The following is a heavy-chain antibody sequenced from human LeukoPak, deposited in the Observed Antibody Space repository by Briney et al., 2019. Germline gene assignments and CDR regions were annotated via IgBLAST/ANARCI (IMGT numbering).Heavy chain of an antibody. CDR1: GFNFSNYY. Sequence: GGSLRLSCAASGFNFSNYYMTWLRQAPGKGLEWVSIISSSGTTIYYAVPVKGRFTISRDNAKNSLYLQMNSLRAEDSAVYYCAKVFFGRHCSSTSCRPSDHDLYYFDYWGQGTLVTVSS. CDR2: ISSSGTTI. D-gene: IGHD2-2*01. J-gene: IGHJ4*02. CDR3: AKVFFGRHCSSTSCRPSDHDLYYFDY. V-gene: IGHV3-11*01.